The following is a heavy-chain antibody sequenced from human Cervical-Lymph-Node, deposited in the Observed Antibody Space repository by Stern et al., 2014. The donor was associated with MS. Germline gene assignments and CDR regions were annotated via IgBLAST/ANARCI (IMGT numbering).Heavy chain of an antibody. V-gene: IGHV4-4*02. CDR2: IQHSGSP. D-gene: IGHD5-12*01. J-gene: IGHJ5*02. CDR3: ARVSLSGYDWFDP. Sequence: QVQLVESGPGLVKPSGTLSLTCAVSGDSISNGSWWSWVRQPPGKGLEWIGEIQHSGSPNYNPSLESRLTISIDKSKNHFSLRLSSVTAADTAIYYCARVSLSGYDWFDPWGQGTLVTVSS. CDR1: GDSISNGSW.